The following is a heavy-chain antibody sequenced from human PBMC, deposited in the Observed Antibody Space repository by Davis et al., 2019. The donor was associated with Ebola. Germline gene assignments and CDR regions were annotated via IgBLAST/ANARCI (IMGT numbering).Heavy chain of an antibody. Sequence: MPGGSLRLSCAVYGGSFSGYYWSWIRQPPGKGLEWIGEINHSGSTYYNPSLKSRVTISVDTSKNQFSLKLSSVTAADTAVYYCARLAAAAGTNWFDPWGQGTLVTVSS. CDR2: INHSGST. V-gene: IGHV4-34*01. J-gene: IGHJ5*02. D-gene: IGHD6-13*01. CDR3: ARLAAAAGTNWFDP. CDR1: GGSFSGYY.